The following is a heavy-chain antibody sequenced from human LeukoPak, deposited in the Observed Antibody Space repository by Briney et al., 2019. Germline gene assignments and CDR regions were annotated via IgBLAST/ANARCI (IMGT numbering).Heavy chain of an antibody. V-gene: IGHV3-11*04. Sequence: GGSLRLSCAASGFTFSDYHMTWIRQAPGKGLEWVSYISNTDDSINYADSVSGRFTISRDNAKSSVHLQMNSLRVEDTAVYYCARAPAVYFFHIDVWGEGTTVTVS. CDR3: ARAPAVYFFHIDV. CDR1: GFTFSDYH. J-gene: IGHJ6*03. CDR2: ISNTDDSI.